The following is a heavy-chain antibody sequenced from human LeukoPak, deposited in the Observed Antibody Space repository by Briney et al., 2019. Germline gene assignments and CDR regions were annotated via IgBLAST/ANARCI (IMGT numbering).Heavy chain of an antibody. J-gene: IGHJ5*02. CDR1: GYSITSAYY. Sequence: SETLSLTCTVSGYSITSAYYWGWIRQPPGKGLEWIGSIYYSGSTYYNPSLKSRVTISVDTSKNQFSLKLSSVTAADTAVYYCARVGRGKAAAVSWFDPWGQGTLVTVSS. CDR3: ARVGRGKAAAVSWFDP. CDR2: IYYSGST. D-gene: IGHD6-13*01. V-gene: IGHV4-38-2*02.